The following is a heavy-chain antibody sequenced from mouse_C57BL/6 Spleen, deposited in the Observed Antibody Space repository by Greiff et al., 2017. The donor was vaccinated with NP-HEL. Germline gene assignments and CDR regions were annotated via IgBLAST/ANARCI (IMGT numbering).Heavy chain of an antibody. CDR3: ASGITTVVPDY. Sequence: EVQLQQSGPELVKPGASVKISCKASGYTFTDYYMNWVKQSHGKSLEWIGDINPNNGGTSYNQKFKGKATLTVDKSSSTAYMELRSLTSEDSAVYYCASGITTVVPDYWGQGTTLTVSS. CDR2: INPNNGGT. CDR1: GYTFTDYY. D-gene: IGHD1-1*01. V-gene: IGHV1-26*01. J-gene: IGHJ2*01.